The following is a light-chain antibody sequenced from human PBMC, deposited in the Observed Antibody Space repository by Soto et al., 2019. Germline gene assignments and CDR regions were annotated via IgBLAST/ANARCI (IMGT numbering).Light chain of an antibody. CDR2: EVS. J-gene: IGLJ2*01. V-gene: IGLV2-14*01. Sequence: QSALTQPASVSGSPGQSITISCTGTSRDVGGYNYVSWHQQHPGKAPKVIITEVSNRPSGVSNRFSGSKSGNTASLTISGRQAEDEADYYCSSDISSSTFVVFGGGTKVTVL. CDR1: SRDVGGYNY. CDR3: SSDISSSTFVV.